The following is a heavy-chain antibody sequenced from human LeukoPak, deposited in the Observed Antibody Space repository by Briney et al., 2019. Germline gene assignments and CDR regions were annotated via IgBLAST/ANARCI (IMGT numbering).Heavy chain of an antibody. CDR3: ARDYYGTTVFNWFDP. CDR1: GYTFSKYG. D-gene: IGHD1-7*01. V-gene: IGHV3-7*01. CDR2: IKQDGSEK. Sequence: PGGSLRLSCSASGYTFSKYGMHWVRQAPGKGLEWVANIKQDGSEKYYVDSVKGRFTISRDNAKNSLYLQMNSLRAEDTAVYYCARDYYGTTVFNWFDPWGQGTLVTVSS. J-gene: IGHJ5*02.